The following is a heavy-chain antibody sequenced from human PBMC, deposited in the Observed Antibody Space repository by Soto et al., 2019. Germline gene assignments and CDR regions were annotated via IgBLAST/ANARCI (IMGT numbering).Heavy chain of an antibody. CDR1: GFAFSSYW. Sequence: LRLSCAASGFAFSSYWMHWVRQAPGKGLVWVSRINSDGSSTSYADSVKGRFTISRDNAKNTLYLQMNSLRAEDTAVYYCARERMVRGVTTRYYYGMDVWGQGTTVTVSS. D-gene: IGHD3-10*01. CDR3: ARERMVRGVTTRYYYGMDV. J-gene: IGHJ6*02. V-gene: IGHV3-74*01. CDR2: INSDGSST.